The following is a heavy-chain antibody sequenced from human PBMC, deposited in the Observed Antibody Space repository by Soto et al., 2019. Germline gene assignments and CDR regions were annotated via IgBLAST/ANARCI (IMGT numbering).Heavy chain of an antibody. CDR1: GFAFSRYW. Sequence: GGSLRLSCAASGFAFSRYWMSWVRQAPGKGLEWVANIKPDGSAKFYVDSVKGRFTISRDNAKNSLFLEMNSLRAEDTAVYYCAKDKRWGQGTPVTVSS. CDR3: AKDKR. CDR2: IKPDGSAK. V-gene: IGHV3-7*01. J-gene: IGHJ4*02.